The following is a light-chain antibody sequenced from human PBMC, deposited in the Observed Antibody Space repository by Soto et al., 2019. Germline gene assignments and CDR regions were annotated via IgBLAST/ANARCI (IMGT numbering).Light chain of an antibody. CDR2: GAS. CDR3: QQYNSYSRT. V-gene: IGKV1-5*01. Sequence: DIQMTQSPSTLSASVGDRVTITCRASHSISTCVAWYQQKPGKAPKLLIYGASSLDSGVPARFSGSGSGTEFTLTTRSLQPDDFATYYCQQYNSYSRTFGQGTKVDIK. J-gene: IGKJ1*01. CDR1: HSISTC.